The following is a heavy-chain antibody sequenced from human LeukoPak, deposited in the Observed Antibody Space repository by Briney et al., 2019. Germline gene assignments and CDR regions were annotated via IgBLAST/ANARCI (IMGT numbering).Heavy chain of an antibody. CDR2: ISSSGSTI. V-gene: IGHV3-48*03. Sequence: VGSLRLSCAASGFTVSSNYMTWVPQAPGKGQEWVSYISSSGSTIYYADSVKGRFTISRDNAKNSLYLQMNSLRAEDTAVYYCARDLGVKFDRYYYGMDVWGQGTTVTVSS. CDR3: ARDLGVKFDRYYYGMDV. J-gene: IGHJ6*02. CDR1: GFTVSSNY. D-gene: IGHD3-3*01.